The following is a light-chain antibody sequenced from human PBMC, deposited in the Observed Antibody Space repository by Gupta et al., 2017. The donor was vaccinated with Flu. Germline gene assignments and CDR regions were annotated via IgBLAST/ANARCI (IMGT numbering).Light chain of an antibody. Sequence: IHMTQSPSSVSASRGDRVTITCRASQDISRCLAWYQQKPGKAPKLLMYAASTLQRGVPSRFSGSGFGTDFTIPISSRQHEDYAPYYCQQGNSVPPFTFGHGTNVNI. J-gene: IGKJ3*01. CDR3: QQGNSVPPFT. CDR2: AAS. V-gene: IGKV1-12*01. CDR1: QDISRC.